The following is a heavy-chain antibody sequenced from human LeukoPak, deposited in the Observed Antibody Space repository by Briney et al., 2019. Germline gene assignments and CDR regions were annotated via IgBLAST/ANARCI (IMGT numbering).Heavy chain of an antibody. CDR2: INHSGST. J-gene: IGHJ3*02. Sequence: SETLSLTCAVYGGSFSGYYWSWIRQPPGKGLEWIGEINHSGSTNYNPSLKSRVTISVDTSKNQFSLKLSSVTAADTAVYYCAKDSSGWYRNAFEIWGQGTMVTVSS. D-gene: IGHD6-19*01. CDR3: AKDSSGWYRNAFEI. CDR1: GGSFSGYY. V-gene: IGHV4-34*01.